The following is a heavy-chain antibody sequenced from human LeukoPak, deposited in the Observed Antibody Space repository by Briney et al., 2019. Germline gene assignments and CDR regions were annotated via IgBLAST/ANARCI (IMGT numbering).Heavy chain of an antibody. CDR1: GFTFSSYW. J-gene: IGHJ6*03. CDR3: ARVMGQQLDGGINYYYYMDV. CDR2: INTDGSST. Sequence: GGSLRLSCAASGFTFSSYWMHWVRQAPGKGLVWVSRINTDGSSTSYADSVKGRFTISRDNAKNTLYLQMNSLRAEDTAVYYCARVMGQQLDGGINYYYYMDVWGKGTTVTVSS. D-gene: IGHD6-13*01. V-gene: IGHV3-74*01.